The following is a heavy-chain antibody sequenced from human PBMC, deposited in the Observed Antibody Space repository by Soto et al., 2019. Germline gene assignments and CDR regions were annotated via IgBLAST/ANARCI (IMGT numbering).Heavy chain of an antibody. CDR1: GDSVSSNSAA. V-gene: IGHV6-1*01. CDR3: ARANDPSGNYIQYFDY. D-gene: IGHD3-22*01. CDR2: TYYRSRWYD. Sequence: SQTLSLTCAISGDSVSSNSAAWNWIRQSPSRGLEWLGRTYYRSRWYDDYAESVRGRIAVNPDTSKNQFSLQLNSVTPEGTAVYFCARANDPSGNYIQYFDYWGQGTLVTVSS. J-gene: IGHJ4*02.